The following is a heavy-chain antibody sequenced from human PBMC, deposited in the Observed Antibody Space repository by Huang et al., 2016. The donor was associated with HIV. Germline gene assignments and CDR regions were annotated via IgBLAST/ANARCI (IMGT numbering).Heavy chain of an antibody. CDR1: GGFFRNFA. D-gene: IGHD3-22*01. V-gene: IGHV1-69*01. CDR2: IIPTRGTA. J-gene: IGHJ4*02. Sequence: QVQLVQSGAEVKKPGSSVTVSCKASGGFFRNFAIGWVRQAPGQGLEWMGGIIPTRGTANYAQKCQGRVTIIADESTSTAYMELSSLRSEDTAVYYCATVDYYDTSGPQRGYFDNWGQGTLVTVSS. CDR3: ATVDYYDTSGPQRGYFDN.